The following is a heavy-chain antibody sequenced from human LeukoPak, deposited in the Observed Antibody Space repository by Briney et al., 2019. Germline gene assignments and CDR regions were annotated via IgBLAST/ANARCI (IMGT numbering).Heavy chain of an antibody. Sequence: PSETLSLTYTVSGGSISSYYWSWIRQPAGKGLEWIGRIYTSGSTNYNPSLKSRVTMSVDTSKNQFSLKLSSVTAADTAVYYCARESPPTSYCDYVWGSYRFAPLDYWGQGTLVTVSS. CDR3: ARESPPTSYCDYVWGSYRFAPLDY. V-gene: IGHV4-4*07. CDR1: GGSISSYY. D-gene: IGHD3-16*02. J-gene: IGHJ4*02. CDR2: IYTSGST.